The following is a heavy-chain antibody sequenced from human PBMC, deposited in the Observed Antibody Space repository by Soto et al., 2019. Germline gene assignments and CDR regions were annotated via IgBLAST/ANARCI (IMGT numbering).Heavy chain of an antibody. CDR3: AKNPGYYYDSTGYHFDY. V-gene: IGHV3-23*01. Sequence: EVQLLESGGGLVQPGGSLRLSCAASEFTFSNYAMSWVRQAPGKGLEWVSAISYGGSTTYYADSVKGRFTISRDNSKNTLYPQMNSLRAEDTAVYYCAKNPGYYYDSTGYHFDYWGQGTLVTVSS. CDR1: EFTFSNYA. CDR2: ISYGGSTT. D-gene: IGHD3-22*01. J-gene: IGHJ4*02.